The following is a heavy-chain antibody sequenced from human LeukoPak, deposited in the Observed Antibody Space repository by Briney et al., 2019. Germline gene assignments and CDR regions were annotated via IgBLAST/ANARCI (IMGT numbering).Heavy chain of an antibody. D-gene: IGHD6-13*01. CDR2: ISTSGSTI. Sequence: GGSLRLSCVASGFTFSSYEMNWVRQAPGKGLEWVSYISTSGSTIYYADSVKGRFTISRDNAKNSLYLQMNSLRAEDTAVYYCARGIAAAANYFDYWGQGTLVTVSS. CDR1: GFTFSSYE. V-gene: IGHV3-48*03. J-gene: IGHJ4*02. CDR3: ARGIAAAANYFDY.